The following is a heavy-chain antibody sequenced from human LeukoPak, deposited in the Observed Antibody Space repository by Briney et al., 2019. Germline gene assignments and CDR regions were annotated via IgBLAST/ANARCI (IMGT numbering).Heavy chain of an antibody. CDR1: GGSISSGGYS. D-gene: IGHD3-3*01. V-gene: IGHV4-30-2*01. J-gene: IGHJ4*02. CDR3: ARVGFWSGYHFDY. Sequence: SETLSLTCAVSGGSISSGGYSWSWIRQPPGKGLEWIGYIYHSGSTYYNPSLKSRVTISVDTPKNQFSLKLSSVTAADTAVYYCARVGFWSGYHFDYWGQGTLVTVSS. CDR2: IYHSGST.